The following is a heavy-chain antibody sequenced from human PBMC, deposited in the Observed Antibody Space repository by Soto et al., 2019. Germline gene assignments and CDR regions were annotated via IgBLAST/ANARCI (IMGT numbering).Heavy chain of an antibody. D-gene: IGHD3-9*01. CDR3: SYVILTGYYSAAVDHYGMDV. Sequence: GASVKVSCKASGGTFSSYAISWVRQAPGQGLEWMGGIIPIFGTANYAQKFQGRVTITADKSTSTAYMELSSLRSEVTAVYYCSYVILTGYYSAAVDHYGMDVWGQGTTVTVSS. J-gene: IGHJ6*02. V-gene: IGHV1-69*06. CDR1: GGTFSSYA. CDR2: IIPIFGTA.